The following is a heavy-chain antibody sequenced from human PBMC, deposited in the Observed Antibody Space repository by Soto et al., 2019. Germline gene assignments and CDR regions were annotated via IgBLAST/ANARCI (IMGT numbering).Heavy chain of an antibody. CDR3: ARAGLGVVTATPYYFDY. Sequence: ASVKVSCKASGYTFTGYYMHWVRQAPGQGLEWMGWINPNSGGTNYAQKFQGWVTMTRDTSISTAYMELSRLRSDDTAVYYCARAGLGVVTATPYYFDYWGQGTLVTAPQ. CDR1: GYTFTGYY. D-gene: IGHD2-21*02. CDR2: INPNSGGT. V-gene: IGHV1-2*04. J-gene: IGHJ4*02.